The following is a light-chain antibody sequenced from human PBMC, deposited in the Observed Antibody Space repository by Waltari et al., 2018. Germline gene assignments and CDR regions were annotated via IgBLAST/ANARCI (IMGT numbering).Light chain of an antibody. V-gene: IGLV4-69*01. CDR1: SGHSSYA. CDR3: QTWGTGIRV. J-gene: IGLJ2*01. Sequence: QLVLTQSPSASASLGASVKLTCTLSSGHSSYAIAWHQQQPEKGPRYLMKLNSDGSHSKGDGIPDRFSGSSSVAERYLTISILQAEDEADYFWQTWGTGIRVFGGGTKLTVL. CDR2: LNSDGSH.